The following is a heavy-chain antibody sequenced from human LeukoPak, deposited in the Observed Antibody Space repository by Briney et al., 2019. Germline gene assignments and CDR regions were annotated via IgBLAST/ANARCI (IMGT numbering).Heavy chain of an antibody. D-gene: IGHD3-10*01. CDR1: GGTFSSYA. V-gene: IGHV1-69*13. CDR3: ARAGHYYGSGSYYPPYNWFDP. Sequence: SVKVSCKASGGTFSSYAISWMRQAPGQGLEWMGGIIPIFGTANYAQKFQGRVTITADESTSTAYMELSSLRSEDTAVYYCARAGHYYGSGSYYPPYNWFDPWGQGTLVTVSS. CDR2: IIPIFGTA. J-gene: IGHJ5*02.